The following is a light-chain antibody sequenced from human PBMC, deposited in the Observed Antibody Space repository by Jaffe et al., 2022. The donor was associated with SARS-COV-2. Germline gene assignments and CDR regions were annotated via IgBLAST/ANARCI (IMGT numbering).Light chain of an antibody. CDR2: GPS. CDR3: QQYSIWPLT. Sequence: EIVMTQSPATLSVSPGERATLSCRASQGVSSFLAWYQQKPGQAPRLLIYGPSTRATGIPARFSGSGSGTEFTLTISSLQSEDFAVYYCQQYSIWPLTFGGGTTVEIK. J-gene: IGKJ4*01. V-gene: IGKV3-15*01. CDR1: QGVSSF.